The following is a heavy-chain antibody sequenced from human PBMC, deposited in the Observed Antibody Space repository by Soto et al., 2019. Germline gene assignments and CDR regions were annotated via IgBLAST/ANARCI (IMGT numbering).Heavy chain of an antibody. D-gene: IGHD3-16*01. CDR3: ARIWGIAEHDA. V-gene: IGHV1-46*01. CDR1: GYTFTSYY. J-gene: IGHJ4*01. Sequence: ASVKVSCKASGYTFTSYYMHLVRQAPGQGLEWMGIINPSGGSTSYAQKFQDRVTITADESTSTVFMELTSLILDDTAVYYCARIWGIAEHDAWGQGTRVTVSS. CDR2: INPSGGST.